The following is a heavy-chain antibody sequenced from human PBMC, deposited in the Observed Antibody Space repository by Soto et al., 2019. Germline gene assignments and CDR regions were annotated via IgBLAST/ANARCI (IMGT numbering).Heavy chain of an antibody. D-gene: IGHD3-22*01. CDR1: GGSISSGGYY. CDR2: IYYSGST. CDR3: ARRHYYDSSGYYSVDAFDI. J-gene: IGHJ3*02. Sequence: QVQLQESGPGLVKPSQTLSLTCTVSGGSISSGGYYWSWIRQHPGKGLEWIGYIYYSGSTYYNPSLKRRVTISVDTSKNQFSLKLSSVTAADTAVYYCARRHYYDSSGYYSVDAFDIWGQGTMVTVSS. V-gene: IGHV4-31*03.